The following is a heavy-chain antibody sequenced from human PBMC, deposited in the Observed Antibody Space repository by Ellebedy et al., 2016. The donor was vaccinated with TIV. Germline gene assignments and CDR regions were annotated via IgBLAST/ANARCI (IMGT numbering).Heavy chain of an antibody. V-gene: IGHV3-7*01. CDR3: ATDGSYGDFRSPAHAFEH. CDR1: GFSFRSYW. J-gene: IGHJ3*01. CDR2: INQDGRER. D-gene: IGHD4-17*01. Sequence: GESLKISCAASGFSFRSYWVSWVRQAPGKGLEWVANINQDGRERYYVDSVKGRFTISRDNAKNSLYLQMNSLRAEDTAVYYCATDGSYGDFRSPAHAFEHWGQGTMVSVSS.